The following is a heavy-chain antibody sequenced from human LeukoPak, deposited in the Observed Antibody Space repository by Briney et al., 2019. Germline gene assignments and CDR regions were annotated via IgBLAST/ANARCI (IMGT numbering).Heavy chain of an antibody. J-gene: IGHJ4*02. V-gene: IGHV1-69*13. CDR1: GGTFSSYA. CDR3: ARTRRHYGSGSYYNFDY. D-gene: IGHD3-10*01. Sequence: SVKVSCKASGGTFSSYAISWVRQAPEQGLEWMGGIIPIFGTANYAQKFQGRVTITADESTSTAYMELSSLRSEDTAVYYCARTRRHYGSGSYYNFDYWGQGTLVTVSS. CDR2: IIPIFGTA.